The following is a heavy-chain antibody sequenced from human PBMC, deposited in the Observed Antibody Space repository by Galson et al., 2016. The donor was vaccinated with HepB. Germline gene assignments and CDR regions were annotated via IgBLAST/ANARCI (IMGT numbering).Heavy chain of an antibody. D-gene: IGHD4-17*01. CDR1: GVVFSNYA. J-gene: IGHJ6*02. CDR3: ARDMSADLGEDDYYGLDV. CDR2: ISHGGGRT. V-gene: IGHV3-23*01. Sequence: SLRLSCAVSGVVFSNYAMTWVRQAPGKGLEWVSGISHGGGRTFYAESVEGRFTISRDNAKNSLFLQMNSLTNEDTALYYCARDMSADLGEDDYYGLDVWGQGTTVTVS.